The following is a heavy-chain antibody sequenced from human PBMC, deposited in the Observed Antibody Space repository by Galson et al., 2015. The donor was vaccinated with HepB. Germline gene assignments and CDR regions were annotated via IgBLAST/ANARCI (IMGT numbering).Heavy chain of an antibody. J-gene: IGHJ3*02. CDR1: GYTFTSYA. V-gene: IGHV7-4-1*02. CDR3: ARDQRREYFDWSIKRDVAFDI. D-gene: IGHD3-9*01. Sequence: SVKVSCKASGYTFTSYAMNWVRQAPGQGLEWMGWINTNTGNPTYAQGFTGRFVFSLDTSVSTAYLQISSLKAEDTAVYYCARDQRREYFDWSIKRDVAFDIWGQGTMVTVSS. CDR2: INTNTGNP.